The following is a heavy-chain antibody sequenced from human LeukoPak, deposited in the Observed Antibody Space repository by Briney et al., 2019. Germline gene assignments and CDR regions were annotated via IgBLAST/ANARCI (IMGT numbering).Heavy chain of an antibody. J-gene: IGHJ5*02. Sequence: GGSLRLSCAASGFTFANYAMSWVRQTPGKGLEWVSHIIGSVPSTFYAESVKGRFTISRDNSKNTLYLQMNSLTAEDAALYYCVKGGTTEGPTPIGRLDRWGQGTLVTVSS. V-gene: IGHV3-23*01. CDR3: VKGGTTEGPTPIGRLDR. D-gene: IGHD2-2*02. CDR2: IIGSVPST. CDR1: GFTFANYA.